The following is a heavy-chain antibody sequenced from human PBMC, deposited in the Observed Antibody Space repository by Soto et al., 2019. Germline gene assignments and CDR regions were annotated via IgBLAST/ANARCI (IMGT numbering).Heavy chain of an antibody. Sequence: PGGSLRLSCAASGFTFSSYAMSWVRQAPGKGLEWVSAISGSGGSTYYADSVKGRFTISRDNSKNTLYLQMNSLRAEDTAVYYCAKDPYYYDSSGYYDYWGQGTLVTVSS. V-gene: IGHV3-23*01. CDR3: AKDPYYYDSSGYYDY. CDR2: ISGSGGST. CDR1: GFTFSSYA. J-gene: IGHJ4*02. D-gene: IGHD3-22*01.